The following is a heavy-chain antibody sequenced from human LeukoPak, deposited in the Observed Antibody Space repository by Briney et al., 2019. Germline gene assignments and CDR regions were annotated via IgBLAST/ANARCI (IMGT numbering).Heavy chain of an antibody. D-gene: IGHD4-17*01. CDR1: GGSISSYY. J-gene: IGHJ3*02. CDR3: ARVYGEDAFDI. V-gene: IGHV4-59*01. Sequence: PSETLSLTCTVSGGSISSYYWSWIRQPPGKGLEWIGYIYYSGSTNYNPSLKSRVTISVDTSKNQSSLKLSSVTAADTAVYYCARVYGEDAFDIWGQGTMVTVSS. CDR2: IYYSGST.